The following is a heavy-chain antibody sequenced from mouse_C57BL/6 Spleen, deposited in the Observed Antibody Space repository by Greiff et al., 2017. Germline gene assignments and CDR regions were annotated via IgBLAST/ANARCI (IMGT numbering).Heavy chain of an antibody. D-gene: IGHD1-1*01. CDR3: ASPSGSSYGWYFDV. J-gene: IGHJ1*03. V-gene: IGHV5-17*01. CDR2: ISSGSSTI. CDR1: GFTFSDYG. Sequence: EVKLMESGGGLVKPGGSLKLSCAASGFTFSDYGMHWVRQAPEKGLEWVAYISSGSSTIYYADTVKGRFTISRDNAKNTLFLQMTSLRSEDTAMYYCASPSGSSYGWYFDVWGTGTTVTVSS.